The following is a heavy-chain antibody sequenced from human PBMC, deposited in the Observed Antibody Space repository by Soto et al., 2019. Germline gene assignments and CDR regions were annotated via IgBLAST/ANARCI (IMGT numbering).Heavy chain of an antibody. Sequence: PSETLSLTCAVSGYSISSGLYWGWIRQPPGKGLEWIGTIYRGGITYYNPSLKSRVTISIDTSKNLFSLRLSSVTATDTAVYFCAIRNPDWFDPWGQGTLVTVSS. CDR1: GYSISSGLY. V-gene: IGHV4-38-2*01. J-gene: IGHJ5*02. D-gene: IGHD1-1*01. CDR2: IYRGGIT. CDR3: AIRNPDWFDP.